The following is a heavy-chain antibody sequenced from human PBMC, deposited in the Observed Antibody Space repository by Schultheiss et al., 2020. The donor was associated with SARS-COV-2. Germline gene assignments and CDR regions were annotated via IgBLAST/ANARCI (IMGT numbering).Heavy chain of an antibody. J-gene: IGHJ6*02. CDR2: INHSGST. Sequence: SETLSLTCAVYGGSFSGYYWSWIRQPPGKGLEWIGEINHSGSTNYNPSLKSRVTISVDTSKNQFSLKLSSVTAADTAVYYCARDSIIPQEYYGSGSYYRAYYYYGMDVWGQGTTVTVSS. D-gene: IGHD3-10*01. V-gene: IGHV4-34*01. CDR3: ARDSIIPQEYYGSGSYYRAYYYYGMDV. CDR1: GGSFSGYY.